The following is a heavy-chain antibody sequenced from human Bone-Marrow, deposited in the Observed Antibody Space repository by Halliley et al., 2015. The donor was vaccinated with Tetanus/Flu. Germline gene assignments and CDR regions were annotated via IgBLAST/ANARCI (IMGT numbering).Heavy chain of an antibody. CDR3: ARDPEDRTEYSWFDR. CDR2: IFSGGGT. J-gene: IGHJ5*02. V-gene: IGHV4-59*01. Sequence: IANIFSGGGTEYNPSLKRRATMSVDTSKNRISLKLNSVTAADTAVYYCARDPEDRTEYSWFDRWGQGTLVTVSS. D-gene: IGHD2-15*01.